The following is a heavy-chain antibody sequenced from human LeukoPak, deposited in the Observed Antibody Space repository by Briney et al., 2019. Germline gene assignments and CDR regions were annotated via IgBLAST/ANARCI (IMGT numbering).Heavy chain of an antibody. Sequence: GGSLRLSCAASGFTFSSYGMHWVRQAPGKGLEWVAVIWYDGTNKYYADSVKGRFTISRDNSKNTLYLQMNSLRAEDTAVYYCAKEGTPQVSTWYDLWGQGTQVIVSS. CDR1: GFTFSSYG. D-gene: IGHD3-10*01. J-gene: IGHJ5*02. V-gene: IGHV3-33*06. CDR2: IWYDGTNK. CDR3: AKEGTPQVSTWYDL.